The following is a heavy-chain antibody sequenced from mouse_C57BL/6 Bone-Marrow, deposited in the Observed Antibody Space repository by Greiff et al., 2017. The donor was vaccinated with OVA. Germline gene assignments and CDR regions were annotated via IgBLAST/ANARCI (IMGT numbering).Heavy chain of an antibody. CDR2: IHPNSGST. J-gene: IGHJ2*01. D-gene: IGHD1-1*01. CDR3: ARDYYGPYFDY. Sequence: QVQLKQPGAELVKPGASVKLSCKASGYTFTSYWMHWVKQRPGQGLEWIGMIHPNSGSTNYNEKFKSKATLTVDKSSSTAYMQLSSLTSEDSAVYYCARDYYGPYFDYWGQGTTLTVSS. CDR1: GYTFTSYW. V-gene: IGHV1-64*01.